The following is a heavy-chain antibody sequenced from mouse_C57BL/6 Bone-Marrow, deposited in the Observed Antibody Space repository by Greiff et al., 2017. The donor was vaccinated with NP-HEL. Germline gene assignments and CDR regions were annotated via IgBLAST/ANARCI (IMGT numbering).Heavy chain of an antibody. CDR3: ARERDGLWYFDV. V-gene: IGHV5-16*01. CDR2: INYDGSST. Sequence: EVMLVESEGGLVQPGSSMKLSCTASGFTFSDYYMAWVRQVPEKGLEWVANINYDGSSTYYLDSLKSRFIISRDNAKNILYLQMSSLKSEDTATYYCARERDGLWYFDVWGTGTTVTVSS. D-gene: IGHD2-3*01. CDR1: GFTFSDYY. J-gene: IGHJ1*03.